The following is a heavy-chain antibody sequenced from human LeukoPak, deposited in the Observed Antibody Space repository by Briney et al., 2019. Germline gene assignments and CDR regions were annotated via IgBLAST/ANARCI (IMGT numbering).Heavy chain of an antibody. V-gene: IGHV3-21*01. CDR1: GFTFSSYS. CDR3: ASLSGSWFGEFDY. CDR2: ISSSSSYI. D-gene: IGHD3-10*01. J-gene: IGHJ4*02. Sequence: PGGSLRLSCAASGFTFSSYSMNWVRQAPGKGLEWVSSISSSSSYIYYADSVKGRFTISRDNAKNSLYLQMNSLRAEDTAVYYCASLSGSWFGEFDYWGQGTLVTVSS.